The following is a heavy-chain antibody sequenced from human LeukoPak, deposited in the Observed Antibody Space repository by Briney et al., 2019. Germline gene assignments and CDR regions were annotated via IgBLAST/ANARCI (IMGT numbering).Heavy chain of an antibody. CDR2: IYSGGST. D-gene: IGHD2-15*01. V-gene: IGHV3-53*01. Sequence: GGSLRLSCAASGFTVSSNYMSWVRQAPGKGLEWVSVIYSGGSTYYADSVKGRFTVSRDNSKNTLYLQMNSLRAEDTAVYYCARVGWRGYYFDYWGQGTLVTVSS. J-gene: IGHJ4*02. CDR3: ARVGWRGYYFDY. CDR1: GFTVSSNY.